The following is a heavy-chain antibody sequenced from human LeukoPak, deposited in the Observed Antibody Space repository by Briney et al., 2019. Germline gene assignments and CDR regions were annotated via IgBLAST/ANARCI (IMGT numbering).Heavy chain of an antibody. CDR3: ARAYSSGWYDWFDP. V-gene: IGHV4-34*01. CDR1: GGSFSGYS. Sequence: SETLSLTCAVYGGSFSGYSWSWIRQPPGKGLEWIGEINHSGSTNYNPSLKSRVTMSVDTSKNQFSLKLSSVTAADTAVYYCARAYSSGWYDWFDPWGQGTLVTVSS. J-gene: IGHJ5*02. D-gene: IGHD6-19*01. CDR2: INHSGST.